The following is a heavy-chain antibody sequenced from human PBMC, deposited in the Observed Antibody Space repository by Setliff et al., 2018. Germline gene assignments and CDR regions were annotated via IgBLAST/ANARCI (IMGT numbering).Heavy chain of an antibody. D-gene: IGHD1-26*01. CDR1: GGSISNYY. CDR3: ARKGISALSGAFDM. Sequence: SETLSLTCTVSGGSISNYYWSWIRQPAGKGLEWIGRIYTSGSTTYNPSLKSRVTMSVDTSKNQFSLKLSSVTAADTAVYYCARKGISALSGAFDMWGQGTMVTVSS. V-gene: IGHV4-4*07. J-gene: IGHJ3*02. CDR2: IYTSGST.